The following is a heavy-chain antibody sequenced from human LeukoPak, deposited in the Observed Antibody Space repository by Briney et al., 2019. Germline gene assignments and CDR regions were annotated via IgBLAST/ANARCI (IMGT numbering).Heavy chain of an antibody. CDR1: GGTFSSYA. CDR3: ASLQLERLKPFDY. V-gene: IGHV1-69*13. Sequence: ASVKVSCKASGGTFSSYAISWVRQAPGQGLEWMGGIIPIFGTANYAQKFQGRVTITADESTSTAYMELSSLRSEDTAVYYCASLQLERLKPFDYWGQGTLVTVSS. CDR2: IIPIFGTA. J-gene: IGHJ4*02. D-gene: IGHD1-1*01.